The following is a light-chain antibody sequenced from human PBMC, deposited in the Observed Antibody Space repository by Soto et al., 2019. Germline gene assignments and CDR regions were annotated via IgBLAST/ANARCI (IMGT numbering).Light chain of an antibody. CDR1: SSNIGSNY. CDR2: RNN. V-gene: IGLV1-47*01. CDR3: AAWDESLNGLYV. Sequence: QSVLTQPPSASGTPGQRLTISCSGSSSNIGSNYVFWYQQLPGTAPKVLIYRNNRRPSGVSDRFSGSKIGTSASLAISGLRFEDEADYYCAAWDESLNGLYVFGTGTKATVL. J-gene: IGLJ1*01.